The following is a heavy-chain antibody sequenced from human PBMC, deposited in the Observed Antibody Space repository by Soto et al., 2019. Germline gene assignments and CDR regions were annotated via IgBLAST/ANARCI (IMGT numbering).Heavy chain of an antibody. J-gene: IGHJ4*02. V-gene: IGHV4-31*02. D-gene: IGHD3-22*01. CDR2: IYYSGST. CDR3: ARDSDLSSGFDY. CDR1: GGSISSGGYY. Sequence: SETVSLTCTVSGGSISSGGYYWSWIRQHPGKGLEWIGYIYYSGSTYHNPSLKSRVTISVDTSKNQFSLKLSSVTAADTAVYYCARDSDLSSGFDYWGQGTLVTVS.